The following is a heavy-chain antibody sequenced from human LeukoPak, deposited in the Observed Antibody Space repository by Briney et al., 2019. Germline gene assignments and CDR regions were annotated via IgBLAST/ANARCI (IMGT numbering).Heavy chain of an antibody. V-gene: IGHV1-2*02. Sequence: ASVKVSCKASGYTFTDHHLHWVRQAPGQGLEGMGWINAKSGDTLYAQRFQDRITMTRDTTITTAYMGLSRLTSDDTAMYYCARGTSFGYDPWGQGTLVTVSS. CDR3: ARGTSFGYDP. D-gene: IGHD3-22*01. J-gene: IGHJ5*02. CDR1: GYTFTDHH. CDR2: INAKSGDT.